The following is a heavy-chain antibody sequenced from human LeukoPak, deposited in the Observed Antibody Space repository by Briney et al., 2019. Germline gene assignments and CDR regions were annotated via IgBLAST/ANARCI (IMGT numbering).Heavy chain of an antibody. CDR2: ISGSGDNT. CDR1: GFTCSSYA. D-gene: IGHD3-22*01. CDR3: AKGSYYDSSGSFYFDY. Sequence: GGSLRLSCAASGFTCSSYAMSWVRQAPGKGLEWVSGISGSGDNTYYADSVKGRFTISRDNSKNTLYVQVNSLGTEDTAAYYCAKGSYYDSSGSFYFDYWGQGTLVTVSS. J-gene: IGHJ4*02. V-gene: IGHV3-23*01.